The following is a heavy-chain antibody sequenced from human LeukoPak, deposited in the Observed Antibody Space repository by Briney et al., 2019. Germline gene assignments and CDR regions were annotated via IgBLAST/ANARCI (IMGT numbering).Heavy chain of an antibody. Sequence: SETLSLTCTVSGGSTSSSSYYWGWIRQPPGKGLEWIGSIYYSGSTYYDPSLKSRVTISVDTSKNQFSLKLSSVTAADTAVYYCARDWYYYDSSGYDAFDIWGQGTMVTVSS. D-gene: IGHD3-22*01. J-gene: IGHJ3*02. V-gene: IGHV4-39*07. CDR3: ARDWYYYDSSGYDAFDI. CDR1: GGSTSSSSYY. CDR2: IYYSGST.